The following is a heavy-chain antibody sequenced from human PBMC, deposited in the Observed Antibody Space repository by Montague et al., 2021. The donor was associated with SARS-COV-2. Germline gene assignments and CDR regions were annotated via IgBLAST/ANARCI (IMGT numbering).Heavy chain of an antibody. Sequence: SETLSLTCTVSGGSITNYYWTWIRQSPGRGLEWIGYIYYSATTNYNPSLKSRVPMSIDTSTNQFSLSLSSVTAADSAVYYYAGLRRGTYYVSFDPWGQGALVSVSS. CDR1: GGSITNYY. V-gene: IGHV4-59*12. CDR2: IYYSATT. CDR3: AGLRRGTYYVSFDP. D-gene: IGHD1-26*01. J-gene: IGHJ5*02.